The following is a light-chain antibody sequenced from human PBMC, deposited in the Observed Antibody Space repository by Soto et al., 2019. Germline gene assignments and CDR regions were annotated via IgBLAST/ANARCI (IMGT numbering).Light chain of an antibody. J-gene: IGKJ2*01. CDR3: QQYSTDST. CDR2: DVS. V-gene: IGKV1-5*01. CDR1: QSISRW. Sequence: DIQITQSPSTLSASVGDRVTITCRASQSISRWLAWYQLKPGKAPKLLIYDVSNLQSGVPSRFIGSGSGTEFTLTIGSLQPYDFAIYYCQQYSTDSTFGQGTKLEIK.